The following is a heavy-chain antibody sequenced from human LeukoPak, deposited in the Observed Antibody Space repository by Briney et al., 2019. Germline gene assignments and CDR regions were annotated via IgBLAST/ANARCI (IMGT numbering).Heavy chain of an antibody. J-gene: IGHJ4*02. CDR2: IYYSGST. V-gene: IGHV4-61*01. D-gene: IGHD4-11*01. CDR1: GGSISSGSYY. Sequence: PSETLSLTCTVSGGSISSGSYYWRWIRQPPGKGLEWIGYIYYSGSTNYNPSLKSRVTISVDTSKNQFSLKLSSVTAADTAVYYCARTGYSKSPFDYWGQGTLVTVS. CDR3: ARTGYSKSPFDY.